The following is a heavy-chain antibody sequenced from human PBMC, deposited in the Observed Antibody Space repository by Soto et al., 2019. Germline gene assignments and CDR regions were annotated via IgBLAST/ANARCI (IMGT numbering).Heavy chain of an antibody. V-gene: IGHV3-15*07. D-gene: IGHD3-22*01. J-gene: IGHJ4*01. CDR1: GCTFTNAW. CDR3: TTDSYSTIIIVRFDY. Sequence: GGSLRLSCAASGCTFTNAWINWVRQAPGKGLEWVGRIKSKTDGGTTDYAEPVKGRFAISRDDSNNMVYLQMNSLKIEDTAVYYCTTDSYSTIIIVRFDYWGHGPLVTVSS. CDR2: IKSKTDGGTT.